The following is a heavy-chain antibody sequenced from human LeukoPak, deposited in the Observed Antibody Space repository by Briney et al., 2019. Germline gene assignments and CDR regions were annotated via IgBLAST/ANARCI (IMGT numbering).Heavy chain of an antibody. Sequence: GSLRLSCAASGFTFSSYSMNWVRPAPGKGLEWVSSISSSSSYIYYADSVKGRFTISRDNAKNSLYPQMDDLRVEDTAVYFCARGPPLFDPWGQGTLVTVSS. CDR3: ARGPPLFDP. J-gene: IGHJ5*02. CDR1: GFTFSSYS. CDR2: ISSSSSYI. V-gene: IGHV3-21*01.